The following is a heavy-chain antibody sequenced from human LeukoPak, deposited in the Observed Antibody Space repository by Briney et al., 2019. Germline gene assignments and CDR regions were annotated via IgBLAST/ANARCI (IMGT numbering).Heavy chain of an antibody. CDR2: IYYSGST. CDR3: ASHDWQQQPPGW. CDR1: GGSISSYY. V-gene: IGHV4-59*08. Sequence: PSETLSLTCTVSGGSISSYYWSWIRQPPGRGLEWIGYIYYSGSTDYNPSLKSRVTISVDTSKNQFSLKLCSVTAADTAVYYCASHDWQQQPPGWWGQGTLVTVSS. J-gene: IGHJ4*02. D-gene: IGHD6-13*01.